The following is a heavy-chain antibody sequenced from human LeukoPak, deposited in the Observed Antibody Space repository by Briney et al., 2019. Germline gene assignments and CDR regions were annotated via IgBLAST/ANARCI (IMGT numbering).Heavy chain of an antibody. CDR1: GGTFSSYA. CDR3: ARADDSSGYYYGNFDY. V-gene: IGHV1-69*04. J-gene: IGHJ4*02. D-gene: IGHD3-22*01. CDR2: IIPILGIA. Sequence: SVKVSCKASGGTFSSYAISWVRQAPGQGLEWMGRIIPILGIANHAQKFQGRVTITADKSTSTAYMELSSLRSEDTAVYYCARADDSSGYYYGNFDYWGQGTLVTVSS.